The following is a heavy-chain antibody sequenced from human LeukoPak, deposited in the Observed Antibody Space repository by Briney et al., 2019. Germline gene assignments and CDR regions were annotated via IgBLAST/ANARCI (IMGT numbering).Heavy chain of an antibody. CDR1: GFTFSSYA. J-gene: IGHJ4*02. D-gene: IGHD2-2*01. Sequence: PGGSLRLSCAASGFTFSSYAMSWVRQAPGKGLEWVSAISGSGGSTYYPDSVKGRFTISRDNSKNTLYLQMNSLRAEDTAVYYCAKDHSPESSNSFDYWGQGTLVTVSS. V-gene: IGHV3-23*01. CDR3: AKDHSPESSNSFDY. CDR2: ISGSGGST.